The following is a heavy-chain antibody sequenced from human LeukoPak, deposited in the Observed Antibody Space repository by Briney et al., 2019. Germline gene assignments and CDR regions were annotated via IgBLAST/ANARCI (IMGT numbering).Heavy chain of an antibody. CDR1: GFTFSNAG. J-gene: IGHJ5*02. CDR3: AKGGLVHRFDP. CDR2: ISGSGDNT. Sequence: GGSLRLSCTASGFTFSNAGMNWVRQAPGKGLEWVSGISGSGDNTYYADSVKGRFTISRDNSKNTLYLQMNSLRADDTAVYYCAKGGLVHRFDPWGQGTLVTVSS. V-gene: IGHV3-23*01.